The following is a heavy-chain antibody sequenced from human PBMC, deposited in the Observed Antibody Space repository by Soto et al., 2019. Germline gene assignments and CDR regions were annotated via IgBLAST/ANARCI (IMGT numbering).Heavy chain of an antibody. V-gene: IGHV3-23*01. D-gene: IGHD7-27*01. Sequence: EVQLLESGGGLVQPGGSLRLSGQASGFTFGNYAFSWVRQAPGKGLEWVSVISGGGDATYYPDSVKGRFTTSRDNSKNTVYLQMNSLRAEDTAVYYCAKKSLGSITLPALYYFDYWGQGTLVTVSS. J-gene: IGHJ4*02. CDR3: AKKSLGSITLPALYYFDY. CDR1: GFTFGNYA. CDR2: ISGGGDAT.